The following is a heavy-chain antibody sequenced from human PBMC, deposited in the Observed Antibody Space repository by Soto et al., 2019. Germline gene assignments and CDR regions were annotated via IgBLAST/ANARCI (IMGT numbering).Heavy chain of an antibody. D-gene: IGHD2-15*01. J-gene: IGHJ6*02. CDR2: ISYDGSNK. Sequence: GGSLRLSCAASGFTFSSYGMHWVRQAPGKGLEWVAVISYDGSNKYYADSVKGRFTISRDNSKNTLYLQMNSLRAEDTAVYYCAKDFGGTRMDVWGQGTTVTVSS. CDR3: AKDFGGTRMDV. CDR1: GFTFSSYG. V-gene: IGHV3-30*18.